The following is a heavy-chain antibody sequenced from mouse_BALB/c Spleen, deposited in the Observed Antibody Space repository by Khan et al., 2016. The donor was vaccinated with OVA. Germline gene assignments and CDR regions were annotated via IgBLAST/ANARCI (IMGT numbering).Heavy chain of an antibody. V-gene: IGHV9-2-1*01. CDR2: INTETGEP. J-gene: IGHJ4*01. CDR3: TRNDYDSGALYAMDY. CDR1: GYTFTDYS. Sequence: QIQLVQSGPELKKPGETVKISCKASGYTFTDYSMQWVKQAPGKGLKWVGWINTETGEPTYADDFKGRFAFSLENSASTAYLQINNLKNEDTATYFCTRNDYDSGALYAMDYCGQGTSVTVSS. D-gene: IGHD2-4*01.